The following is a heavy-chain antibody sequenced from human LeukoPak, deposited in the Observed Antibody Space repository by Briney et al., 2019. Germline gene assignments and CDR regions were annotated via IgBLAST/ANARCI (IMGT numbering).Heavy chain of an antibody. CDR2: IYYSGST. CDR3: ARAGEGVLRFLEWPPNWFDP. D-gene: IGHD3-3*01. CDR1: GGSISSGDYY. Sequence: SETLSLTCTVSGGSISSGDYYWSWIRQPPGKGLEWIGYIYYSGSTNYNPSLKSRVTISVDTSKNQFSLKLSSVTAADTAVYYCARAGEGVLRFLEWPPNWFDPWGQGTLVTVSS. J-gene: IGHJ5*02. V-gene: IGHV4-61*08.